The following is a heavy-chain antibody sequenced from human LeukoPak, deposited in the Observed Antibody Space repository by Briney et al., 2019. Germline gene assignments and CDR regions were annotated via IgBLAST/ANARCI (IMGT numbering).Heavy chain of an antibody. CDR2: ISYDGSNK. CDR1: GFTFSDYY. V-gene: IGHV3-30*03. J-gene: IGHJ4*02. CDR3: AREENLRFLEWTLDY. D-gene: IGHD3-3*01. Sequence: PGGSLRLSCAASGFTFSDYYMSWIRQAPGKGLEWVAVISYDGSNKYYADSVKGRFTISRDNSKNTLYLQMNSLRAEDTAVYYCAREENLRFLEWTLDYWGQGTLVTVSS.